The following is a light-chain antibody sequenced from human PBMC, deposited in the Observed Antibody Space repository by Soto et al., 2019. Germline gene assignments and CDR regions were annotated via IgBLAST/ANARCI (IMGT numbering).Light chain of an antibody. V-gene: IGLV2-11*01. CDR1: NSDVGGYNS. Sequence: LTQPRSVSGSPGQSVTISCSGTNSDVGGYNSVAWYQQKPGEAPKLLLYSVTKRPSGVPDRFSGSKSGNMASLIISGLQAEDEADYYCCSYAGSSTNYVFGTGTKVTVL. CDR2: SVT. CDR3: CSYAGSSTNYV. J-gene: IGLJ1*01.